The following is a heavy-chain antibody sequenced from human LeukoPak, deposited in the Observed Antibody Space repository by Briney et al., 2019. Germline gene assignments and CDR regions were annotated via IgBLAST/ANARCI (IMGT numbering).Heavy chain of an antibody. D-gene: IGHD3-16*01. V-gene: IGHV3-21*01. J-gene: IGHJ6*03. CDR2: ISGSSSYI. Sequence: GGSLRLSCAASGFTFSSYAMSWVRQAPGKGLEWVSAISGSSSYIYYADSVKGRFTISRDNAKNSLYLQMNSLRAEDTAVYYCAKAPGGWYYYYYMDVWGKGTTVTVSS. CDR1: GFTFSSYA. CDR3: AKAPGGWYYYYYMDV.